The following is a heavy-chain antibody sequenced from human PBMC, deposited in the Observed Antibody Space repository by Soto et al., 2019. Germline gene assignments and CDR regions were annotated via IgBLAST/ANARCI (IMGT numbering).Heavy chain of an antibody. CDR3: ATEIAAAAAFDY. CDR2: FDPEDGET. CDR1: GYTRTELS. J-gene: IGHJ4*02. D-gene: IGHD6-13*01. Sequence: ASVKVSCKVSGYTRTELSMHCVLRAPGKWRDWMGGFDPEDGETIYAQKFQGRVTMTGDTSTDTAYMELSSLRSEDTAVYYCATEIAAAAAFDYWGQGTLVTVSS. V-gene: IGHV1-24*01.